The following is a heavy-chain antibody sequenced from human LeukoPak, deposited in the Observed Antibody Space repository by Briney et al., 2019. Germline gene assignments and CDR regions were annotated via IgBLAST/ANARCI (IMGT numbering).Heavy chain of an antibody. CDR3: ASNFRQTGWFDP. D-gene: IGHD1-14*01. V-gene: IGHV3-30*03. CDR2: ISYDGSNK. CDR1: GFTFSSYG. J-gene: IGHJ5*02. Sequence: PGGTLRLSCAASGFTFSSYGMSWVRQAPGKGLEWVAVISYDGSNKYYADSVKGRFTISRDNSKNTLYLQMNSLRAEDTAVYYCASNFRQTGWFDPWGQGTLVTVSS.